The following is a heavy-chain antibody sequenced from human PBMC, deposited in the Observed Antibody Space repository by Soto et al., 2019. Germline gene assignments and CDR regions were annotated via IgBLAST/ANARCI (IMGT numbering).Heavy chain of an antibody. J-gene: IGHJ4*02. CDR2: IDTDAVT. CDR1: GFTFSMYD. CDR3: AREAAGPNPYFHLDX. V-gene: IGHV3-13*01. D-gene: IGHD6-25*01. Sequence: GGSLRLSCAAYGFTFSMYDMHWVRRAPGKGLEWVEAIDTDAVTNYPNSGEGRFTISRDNAKNSVYLQMNSVAIGETAVYLCAREAAGPNPYFHLDXWGQGDVVTVSX.